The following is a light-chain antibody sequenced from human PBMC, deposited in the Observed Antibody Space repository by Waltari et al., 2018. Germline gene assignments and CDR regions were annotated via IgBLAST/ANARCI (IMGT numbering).Light chain of an antibody. V-gene: IGLV1-51*02. CDR1: SSNIGNNY. CDR3: GTWDSSLSGAV. Sequence: QSVLTQPPSVSAAPGQRVTISCSGGSSNIGNNYVSWYRQFPGTAPKLLIYEKPGRPSGIPGRVSGSKSGTSATLDITGLQAGDEADYYCGTWDSSLSGAVFGGGTHVTVL. J-gene: IGLJ7*01. CDR2: EKP.